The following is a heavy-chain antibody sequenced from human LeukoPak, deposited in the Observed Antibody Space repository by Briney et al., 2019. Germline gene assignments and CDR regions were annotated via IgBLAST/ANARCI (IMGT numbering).Heavy chain of an antibody. CDR3: ARSPRMLLGNFDY. D-gene: IGHD2-15*01. CDR2: VYYSGST. V-gene: IGHV4-61*01. Sequence: SETLSLTCTVSGGSVSSGSYYWNWIRQPPGKGLEWIGYVYYSGSTNYNPSLKSRVTMSVDTSKNQFSLKLSSVTVADTAVYYCARSPRMLLGNFDYWGQGTLVTVSS. CDR1: GGSVSSGSYY. J-gene: IGHJ4*02.